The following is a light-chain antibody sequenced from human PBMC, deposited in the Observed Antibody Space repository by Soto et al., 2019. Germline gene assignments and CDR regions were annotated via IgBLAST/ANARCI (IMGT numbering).Light chain of an antibody. V-gene: IGKV3-15*01. CDR3: QQYNNWPPT. Sequence: EILMTQSPATLSVSLGERSTLSCRAIQSVRSSLAWYQQKPGQAPRLLIYDASTRAPGVPARFSGSGSGTELTLTISSLQSDDFAVYHCQQYNNWPPTFGHGTRLEIK. J-gene: IGKJ5*01. CDR1: QSVRSS. CDR2: DAS.